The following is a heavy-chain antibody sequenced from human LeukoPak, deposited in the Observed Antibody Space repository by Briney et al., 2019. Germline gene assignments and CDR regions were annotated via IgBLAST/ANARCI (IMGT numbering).Heavy chain of an antibody. CDR3: ARWPDAFDI. Sequence: PSETLSLTCAVYGGSFSGYYWSWIRQPPGKGLEWIGEINHSGSTNYNPSLKSRVTISVDTPKNQFSLKLSSVTAADTAVYYCARWPDAFDIWGQGTMVTVSS. V-gene: IGHV4-34*01. CDR1: GGSFSGYY. CDR2: INHSGST. J-gene: IGHJ3*02.